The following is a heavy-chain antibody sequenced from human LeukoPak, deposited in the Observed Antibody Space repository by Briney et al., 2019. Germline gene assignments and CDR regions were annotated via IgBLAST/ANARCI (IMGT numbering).Heavy chain of an antibody. CDR1: GGSISSGDSY. D-gene: IGHD3-10*01. Sequence: PSETLSLTCTVSGGSISSGDSYWSWIRRPPGKGLEWIGYIYYSGSTYYNPSLKSRVTISVDTSKNQFSLKLSSVTAADTAVYYCARGVWFGGPELVFDYWGQGTLVTVSS. J-gene: IGHJ4*02. CDR3: ARGVWFGGPELVFDY. V-gene: IGHV4-30-4*01. CDR2: IYYSGST.